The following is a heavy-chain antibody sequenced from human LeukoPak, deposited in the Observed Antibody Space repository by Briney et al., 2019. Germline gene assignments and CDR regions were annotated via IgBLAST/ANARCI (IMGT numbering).Heavy chain of an antibody. CDR2: MWNDGITG. J-gene: IGHJ4*02. Sequence: GGSLRLSCAASGFNFREYGMHWVRQAPGKGLEWVAVMWNDGITGKYADSVRGRFSVSRDNSKNTAYLQMDSLRADDTSVYYCARDGSGWSSDYWGQGTLVTVSS. V-gene: IGHV3-33*01. D-gene: IGHD6-19*01. CDR3: ARDGSGWSSDY. CDR1: GFNFREYG.